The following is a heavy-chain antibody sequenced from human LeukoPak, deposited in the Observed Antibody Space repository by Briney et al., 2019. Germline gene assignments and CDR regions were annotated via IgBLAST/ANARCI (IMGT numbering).Heavy chain of an antibody. V-gene: IGHV3-30*04. Sequence: GGSLRLSCAASGFTFSSYAMYWVRQAPGKGLEWVAVISYDGSDKYYTDSVKGRFTISRDNSKNTLRLQMNSLRAEDMAVYYCARDKDGGSASEGVMDVWGKGTTVTVSS. CDR1: GFTFSSYA. D-gene: IGHD3-10*01. CDR3: ARDKDGGSASEGVMDV. CDR2: ISYDGSDK. J-gene: IGHJ6*04.